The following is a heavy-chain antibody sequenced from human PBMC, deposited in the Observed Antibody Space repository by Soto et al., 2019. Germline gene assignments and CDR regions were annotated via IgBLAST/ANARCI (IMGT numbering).Heavy chain of an antibody. Sequence: SETLSLTCAVYGGSFSGYYWSWIRQPPGKGLEWIGEINHSGSTNYNPSLKSRVTISVDTSKNQFSLKLSSVTAADTAVYYCARGIAVFHTPYFDYWGQGTLVTVSS. D-gene: IGHD2-2*02. V-gene: IGHV4-34*01. CDR3: ARGIAVFHTPYFDY. J-gene: IGHJ4*02. CDR1: GGSFSGYY. CDR2: INHSGST.